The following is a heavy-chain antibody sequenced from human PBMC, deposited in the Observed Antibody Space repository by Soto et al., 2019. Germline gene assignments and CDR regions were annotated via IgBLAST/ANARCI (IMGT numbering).Heavy chain of an antibody. V-gene: IGHV4-59*08. Sequence: QVQLQQSGPGLVKPSETLSLTCTVSSGPTSSHNWGWIRQPPGRGLEWIGYVYNTGGTSYNPTLRSRVTISADTSTKNISLTLSSVTAADTAVYYCVRQGIGPLHGLVDVWGQGTTVSASS. CDR2: VYNTGGT. CDR3: VRQGIGPLHGLVDV. D-gene: IGHD3-10*01. J-gene: IGHJ6*02. CDR1: SGPTSSHN.